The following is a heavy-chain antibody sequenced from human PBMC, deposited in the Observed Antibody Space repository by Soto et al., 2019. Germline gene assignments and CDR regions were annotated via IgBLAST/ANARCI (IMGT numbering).Heavy chain of an antibody. J-gene: IGHJ5*02. V-gene: IGHV4-61*08. Sequence: SETLSLTCTVSGGSISSGGYYWSWIRQHPGKGLEWIGYIYYSGSTNYNPSLKSRVTISVDTSKNQFSLKLSSVTAADTAVYYCAKNYGSGSPGWFDPWGQGTLVTVSS. CDR2: IYYSGST. CDR3: AKNYGSGSPGWFDP. CDR1: GGSISSGGYY. D-gene: IGHD3-10*01.